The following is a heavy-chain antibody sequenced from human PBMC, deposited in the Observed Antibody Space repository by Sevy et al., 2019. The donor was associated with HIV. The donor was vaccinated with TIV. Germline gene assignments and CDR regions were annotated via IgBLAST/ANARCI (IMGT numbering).Heavy chain of an antibody. J-gene: IGHJ6*02. D-gene: IGHD6-19*01. CDR3: ARDGIPGIAVAGLHGMDV. CDR1: GYTFTSYA. Sequence: ASVKVSCKASGYTFTSYAMHWVRQAPGQRVEWMGWINAGNGNTKYSQKFQGRVTITRETSAGTAYMELSSLRSEDTAVYYCARDGIPGIAVAGLHGMDVWGQGTTVTVSS. V-gene: IGHV1-3*01. CDR2: INAGNGNT.